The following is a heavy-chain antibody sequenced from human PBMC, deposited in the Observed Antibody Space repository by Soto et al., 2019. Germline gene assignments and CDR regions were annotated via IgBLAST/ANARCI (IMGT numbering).Heavy chain of an antibody. D-gene: IGHD6-19*01. Sequence: EVQLVESGGGLVQPGESLRLSCAPSAFDFGGSWMSWVRQAPGKGLEWVANIMPDGNKKHSVGPVQGRFTISRDNTKNSLVLQMNSLRAEDTAVYYCARGGRWLDFHSWGQGTLVTVSS. J-gene: IGHJ4*02. V-gene: IGHV3-7*01. CDR3: ARGGRWLDFHS. CDR1: AFDFGGSW. CDR2: IMPDGNKK.